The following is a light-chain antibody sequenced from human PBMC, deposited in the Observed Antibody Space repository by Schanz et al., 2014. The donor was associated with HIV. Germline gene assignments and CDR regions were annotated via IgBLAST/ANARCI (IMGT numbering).Light chain of an antibody. CDR1: QSISSSY. Sequence: EIVLTQSPGTLSLSPGRRASLSCRASQSISSSYLAWYQQKPGQAPRLLIYGASSRATGIPDRFSGSGSGTVFTLTISRLEPDDFAVYYCHHYGDSRGTFGGGTEVDI. CDR2: GAS. J-gene: IGKJ4*02. CDR3: HHYGDSRGT. V-gene: IGKV3-20*01.